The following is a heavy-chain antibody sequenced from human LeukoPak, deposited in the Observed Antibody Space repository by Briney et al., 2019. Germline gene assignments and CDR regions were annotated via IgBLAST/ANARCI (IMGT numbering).Heavy chain of an antibody. CDR3: ARDGRYCSSTSCPLDI. J-gene: IGHJ3*02. D-gene: IGHD2-2*01. CDR2: ITWNRDNI. V-gene: IGHV3-9*01. CDR1: GFTFDDYA. Sequence: GGSLRLSCTVSGFTFDDYAMHWVRHTPGKGLEWVAGITWNRDNIGYGDSVKGRFTISRDNVKNVLYLQMNSLRPEDTALYYCARDGRYCSSTSCPLDIWGQGTMVTVSS.